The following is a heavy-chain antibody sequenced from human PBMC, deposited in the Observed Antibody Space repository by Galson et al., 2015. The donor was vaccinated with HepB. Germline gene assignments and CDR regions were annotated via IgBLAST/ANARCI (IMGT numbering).Heavy chain of an antibody. V-gene: IGHV4-31*03. CDR3: ARAVYSNYVLYYYYYYMDV. Sequence: CTVSGGSISSGGYYWSWIRQHPGKGLEWIGYIYYSGSTYYNPSLKSRVTISVDTSKNQFSLKLSSVTAADTAVYYCARAVYSNYVLYYYYYYMDVWGKGTTVTVSS. J-gene: IGHJ6*03. CDR2: IYYSGST. D-gene: IGHD4-11*01. CDR1: GGSISSGGYY.